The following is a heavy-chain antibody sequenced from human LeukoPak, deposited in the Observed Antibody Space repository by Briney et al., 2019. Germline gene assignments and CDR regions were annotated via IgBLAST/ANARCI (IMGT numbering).Heavy chain of an antibody. J-gene: IGHJ4*02. Sequence: RRTLNPSCKLSLYTLSQLSIHSVPQAPGNRVEWMGGFDPEDGESIYAQKFQGRVTMTEDTSTETAYMEMRRLGSEDAAVYYWATESNCYIYYWGQGTLVTVSS. V-gene: IGHV1-24*01. CDR3: ATESNCYIYY. CDR1: LYTLSQLS. D-gene: IGHD3-16*02. CDR2: FDPEDGES.